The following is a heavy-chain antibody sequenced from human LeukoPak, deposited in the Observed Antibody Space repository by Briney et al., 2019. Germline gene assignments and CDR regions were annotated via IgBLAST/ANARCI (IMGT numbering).Heavy chain of an antibody. V-gene: IGHV3-23*01. CDR2: ISDSGGST. J-gene: IGHJ3*02. Sequence: PGGSLRLSCAASGFTFSSYAMSWVRQAPGKGLEWVSAISDSGGSTYYADSVKGRFTISRDNSKNTLYLQMNSLRAEDTAVYYCARGRWTTTDAFDIWGQGTMVTVSS. CDR3: ARGRWTTTDAFDI. D-gene: IGHD1-14*01. CDR1: GFTFSSYA.